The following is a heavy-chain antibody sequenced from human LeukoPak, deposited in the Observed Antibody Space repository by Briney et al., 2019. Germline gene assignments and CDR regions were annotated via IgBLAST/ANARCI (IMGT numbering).Heavy chain of an antibody. CDR1: GFTFSSDW. D-gene: IGHD3-9*01. CDR2: ISSSGSTI. J-gene: IGHJ5*02. Sequence: PGGSLRLSCAASGFTFSSDWMHWVRQAPGKGLEWVSYISSSGSTIYYADSVKGRFTISRDNAKNSLYLQMNSLRAEDTAVYYCARGGIQTFQQYYDILTGYYQSWFDPWGQGTLVTVSS. V-gene: IGHV3-48*04. CDR3: ARGGIQTFQQYYDILTGYYQSWFDP.